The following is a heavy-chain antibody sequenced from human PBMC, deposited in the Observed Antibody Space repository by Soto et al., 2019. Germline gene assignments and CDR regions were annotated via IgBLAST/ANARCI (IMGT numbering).Heavy chain of an antibody. CDR1: CGFINNLDYY. CDR2: IYYSGII. J-gene: IGHJ3*02. CDR3: AREVGEVDYSSSFDAFDI. V-gene: IGHV4-30-4*01. Sequence: SETLSLRSTFSCGFINNLDYYLSWIRQPPGKGLEWIAYIYYSGIIYYNPSLKSRVTMSRDTSKNQFSLKLDSVTAADTAVYYCAREVGEVDYSSSFDAFDIWGQGTMVTVSS. D-gene: IGHD6-6*01.